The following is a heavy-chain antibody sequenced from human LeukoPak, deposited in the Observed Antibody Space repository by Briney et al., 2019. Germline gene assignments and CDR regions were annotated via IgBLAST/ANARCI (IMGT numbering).Heavy chain of an antibody. CDR3: AREKYYDFWSGYSDAFDI. CDR2: ISSSSSTI. V-gene: IGHV3-48*01. Sequence: GGSLRLSXAASGFTFSSYSMNWVRQAPGKGLEWVSYISSSSSTIYYADSVKGRFTISRDNAKNSLYLQMNSLRAEDTAVYYCAREKYYDFWSGYSDAFDIWGQGTMVTVSS. CDR1: GFTFSSYS. J-gene: IGHJ3*02. D-gene: IGHD3-3*01.